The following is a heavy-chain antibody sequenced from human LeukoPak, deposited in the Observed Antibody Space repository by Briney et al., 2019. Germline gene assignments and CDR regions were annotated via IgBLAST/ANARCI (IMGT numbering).Heavy chain of an antibody. Sequence: PSETLSLTCSVSGGSFNLYYWTWIRQSPGKGLGWIGYISYSGNVYYNPSLKSRVTITLDTSKKQVSLRLSSVTAADTAVYFCARDFARNSGDYGNDGFDIWGQGTMVTVS. D-gene: IGHD4-17*01. CDR3: ARDFARNSGDYGNDGFDI. CDR1: GGSFNLYY. V-gene: IGHV4-59*01. J-gene: IGHJ3*02. CDR2: ISYSGNV.